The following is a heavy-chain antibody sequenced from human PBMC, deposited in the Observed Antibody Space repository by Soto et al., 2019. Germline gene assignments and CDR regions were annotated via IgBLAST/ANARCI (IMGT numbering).Heavy chain of an antibody. CDR2: IYYSGST. Sequence: PSETLSLTCTVSGGSISSYYWSWIRQPPGKGLEWIGYIYYSGSTNYNPSLKSRVTISVDTSKNQFSLKLSSVTAADTAVYYCARVCDFWSGYYTNWSDPWGQGTLVTVSS. D-gene: IGHD3-3*01. J-gene: IGHJ5*02. CDR3: ARVCDFWSGYYTNWSDP. V-gene: IGHV4-59*01. CDR1: GGSISSYY.